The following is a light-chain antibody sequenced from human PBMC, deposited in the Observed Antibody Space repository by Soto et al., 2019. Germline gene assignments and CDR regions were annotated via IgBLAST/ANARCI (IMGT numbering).Light chain of an antibody. CDR3: QQRSNWPPIT. Sequence: EIVLTQSPATLSLSPAERATLSCRASQSVSSYLAWYQQKPVQAPRLLIYDVSNSATSITARFSGSRSGTDFNLTISSLEPEDFAVYYCQQRSNWPPITFGQGTRLEIK. CDR2: DVS. CDR1: QSVSSY. J-gene: IGKJ5*01. V-gene: IGKV3-11*01.